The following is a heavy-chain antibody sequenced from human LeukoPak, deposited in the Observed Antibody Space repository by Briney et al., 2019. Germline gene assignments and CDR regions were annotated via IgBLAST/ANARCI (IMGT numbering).Heavy chain of an antibody. CDR2: IIPIFGTA. D-gene: IGHD2-2*01. J-gene: IGHJ5*02. CDR3: ARVGCSSTSCYPENWFDP. V-gene: IGHV1-69*05. Sequence: SVKVSCKASGGTFSSYAISWVRQAPGQGLERMGGIIPIFGTANYAQKFQGRVTITTDESTSTAYMELSSLRSEDTAVYYCARVGCSSTSCYPENWFDPWGQGTLVTVSS. CDR1: GGTFSSYA.